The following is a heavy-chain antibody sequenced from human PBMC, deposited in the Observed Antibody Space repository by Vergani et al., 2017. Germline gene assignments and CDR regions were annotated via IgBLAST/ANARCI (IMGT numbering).Heavy chain of an antibody. CDR1: GFTFSSYG. J-gene: IGHJ4*02. V-gene: IGHV3-30*18. D-gene: IGHD3-10*01. Sequence: QVQLVESGGGVVQPGRSLRLSCAASGFTFSSYGMHWVRQAPGKGLEWVAVISYDGSNKYYADSVKGRFTISRDNSKNTLYLQMNSLRADDTAVYYCAKGGDYYGSGSYGYWGQGTLVTVSS. CDR2: ISYDGSNK. CDR3: AKGGDYYGSGSYGY.